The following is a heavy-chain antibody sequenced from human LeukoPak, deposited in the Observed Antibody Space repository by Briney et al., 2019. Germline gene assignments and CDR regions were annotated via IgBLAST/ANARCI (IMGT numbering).Heavy chain of an antibody. CDR3: ARGQYTGYPTH. CDR2: INYSGYT. J-gene: IGHJ4*02. Sequence: PSETLSLTCAVYGGSFTGYYWSWIRRPPGKGPEWIGEINYSGYTNYNPSLKSRVTISVDTSKNQFSLKLSSVTAADTAVYYCARGQYTGYPTHWGQGTLVRVFS. D-gene: IGHD5-12*01. V-gene: IGHV4-34*01. CDR1: GGSFTGYY.